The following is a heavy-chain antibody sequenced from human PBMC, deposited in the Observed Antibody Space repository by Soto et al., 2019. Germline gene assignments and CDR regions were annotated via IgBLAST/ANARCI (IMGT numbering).Heavy chain of an antibody. CDR3: ARSSSGWYFDY. J-gene: IGHJ4*02. CDR2: ISGSGDST. V-gene: IGHV3-23*01. CDR1: GGTCSGFA. Sequence: GGYLRLWCAAAGGTCSGFAVNWILQAPGKGLEWVSVISGSGDSTYYADSVKGRFTISRDNSKSTLYLQMNSLRAEDTAVYYCARSSSGWYFDYWGEGTLVTVYS. D-gene: IGHD6-19*01.